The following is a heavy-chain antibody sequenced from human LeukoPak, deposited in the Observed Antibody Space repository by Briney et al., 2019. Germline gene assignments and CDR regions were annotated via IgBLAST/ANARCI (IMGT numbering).Heavy chain of an antibody. CDR3: ARAGWIITSGIDY. D-gene: IGHD1-20*01. CDR1: GYSISRGYY. J-gene: IGHJ4*02. V-gene: IGHV4-38-2*01. CDR2: IYHIGST. Sequence: SETLSLTCGVSGYSISRGYYCAWIRQPPGKGLEWIGTIYHIGSTYYNPSLESRVTISVDTSKNEFSLNLNSVTAADTAVYYCARAGWIITSGIDYWGQGALVTVSS.